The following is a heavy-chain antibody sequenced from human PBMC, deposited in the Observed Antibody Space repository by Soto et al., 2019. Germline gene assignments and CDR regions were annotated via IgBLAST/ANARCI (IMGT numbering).Heavy chain of an antibody. Sequence: SETLSLTCAVYGGSFSGYYWSWIRQPPGKGLEWIGSVYYSGTTYYNPSLKSRVTISGDTSKNQFSLKLSSVTAADTAVFYCARLIHCKTTSCSFDYWGQGTLVTVSS. CDR1: GGSFSGYY. CDR2: VYYSGTT. V-gene: IGHV4-34*01. J-gene: IGHJ4*02. D-gene: IGHD2-2*01. CDR3: ARLIHCKTTSCSFDY.